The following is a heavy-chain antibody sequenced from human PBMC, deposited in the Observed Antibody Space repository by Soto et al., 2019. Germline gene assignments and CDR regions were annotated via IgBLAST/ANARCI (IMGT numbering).Heavy chain of an antibody. D-gene: IGHD3-16*01. CDR1: GGSISSGCYY. Sequence: TLSRTCTVSGGSISSGCYYCSWIRQHPWKGLEWIGYIYYIGSTYYNPSLKSRVTISVDTSKNQFSLKMSSVTAAYTAVYYCERVPSPMGEYVPVDAFDIWGQGTMGIVS. V-gene: IGHV4-31*03. CDR3: ERVPSPMGEYVPVDAFDI. J-gene: IGHJ3*02. CDR2: IYYIGST.